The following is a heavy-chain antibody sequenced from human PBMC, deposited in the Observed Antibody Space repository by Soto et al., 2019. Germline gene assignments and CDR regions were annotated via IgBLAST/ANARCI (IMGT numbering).Heavy chain of an antibody. CDR3: ARQQWLVLNAFDI. D-gene: IGHD6-19*01. CDR2: IYYSGST. Sequence: QVQLQESGPGLVKPSETLSLTCTVSGGSISSYYWSWIRQPPGKGLEWIGYIYYSGSTNYNPSLKSRVTISVDTSKTPFSLKLSSVTAADTAVYYCARQQWLVLNAFDIWGQGTMVTVSS. CDR1: GGSISSYY. J-gene: IGHJ3*02. V-gene: IGHV4-59*01.